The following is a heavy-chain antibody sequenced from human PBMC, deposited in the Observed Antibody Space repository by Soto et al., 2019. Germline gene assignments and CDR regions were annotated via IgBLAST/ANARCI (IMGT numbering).Heavy chain of an antibody. D-gene: IGHD5-12*01. J-gene: IGHJ4*02. Sequence: QVQLVESGGDVVQTGRSLRLSCAASGFTISNYAFHWVRQAPGKGLEWVAVISYDEDNKQYADSVKGRFSISRDNSKNTLSLQMDSLRPEDTAVYYCARYSGYDYFFDYWGQGTLVTVSS. CDR2: ISYDEDNK. CDR3: ARYSGYDYFFDY. V-gene: IGHV3-30-3*01. CDR1: GFTISNYA.